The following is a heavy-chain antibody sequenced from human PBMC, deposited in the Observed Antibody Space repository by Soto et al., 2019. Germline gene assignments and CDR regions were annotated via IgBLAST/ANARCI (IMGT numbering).Heavy chain of an antibody. D-gene: IGHD2-8*01. CDR1: GGTFSSYA. Sequence: QVQLVQSGAEVKKPGSSVKVSCKASGGTFSSYAISWVRQAPGPGLEWMGGIIPIFGTANYAQKFQGRVTISADESTSTAYMELSSLRSEDTAVYYCARDLCTNGVCYPGNWFDPWGQGTMVTVSS. CDR2: IIPIFGTA. V-gene: IGHV1-69*01. CDR3: ARDLCTNGVCYPGNWFDP. J-gene: IGHJ5*02.